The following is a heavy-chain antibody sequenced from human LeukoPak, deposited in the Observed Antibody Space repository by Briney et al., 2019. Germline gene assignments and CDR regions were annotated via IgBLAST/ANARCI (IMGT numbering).Heavy chain of an antibody. Sequence: PGGSQRLSCAASGFTFDDYGMSWVRQAPGKGLEWVSGINWNGGSTGYADSVKGRFTISRDNAKNSLYLQMNSLRAEDTALYYCARDYCSSTSFGCYYGMDVWGQGTTVTVSS. CDR3: ARDYCSSTSFGCYYGMDV. CDR1: GFTFDDYG. V-gene: IGHV3-20*04. D-gene: IGHD2-2*01. J-gene: IGHJ6*02. CDR2: INWNGGST.